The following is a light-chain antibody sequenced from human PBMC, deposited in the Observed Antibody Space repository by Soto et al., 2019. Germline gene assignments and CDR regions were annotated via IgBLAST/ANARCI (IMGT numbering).Light chain of an antibody. Sequence: EIVMTQSPATLSVSPGERATLSCSASQSVSSNLAWYQHKPGQAPRLLIYGASTRATGIPARFSGSGSGTEFTLTISSLQSEDFAVYDCQQYNNWPPITFVQGTRLEIK. CDR2: GAS. CDR1: QSVSSN. CDR3: QQYNNWPPIT. J-gene: IGKJ5*01. V-gene: IGKV3-15*01.